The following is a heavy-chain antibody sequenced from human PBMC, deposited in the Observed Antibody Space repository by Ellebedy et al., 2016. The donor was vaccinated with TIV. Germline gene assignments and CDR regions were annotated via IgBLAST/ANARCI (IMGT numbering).Heavy chain of an antibody. J-gene: IGHJ4*02. CDR1: GSTFSTHS. CDR2: TSSSGSYL. Sequence: GESLKISCEASGSTFSTHSMIWVRQAPGKGLEWVSSTSSSGSYLYYADSVKGRFTISRDNAKNSLFLEMNGLRAEDTAVYYCARVLPATLTGWEGAADYWGQGTLVTVSS. CDR3: ARVLPATLTGWEGAADY. V-gene: IGHV3-21*06. D-gene: IGHD3-9*01.